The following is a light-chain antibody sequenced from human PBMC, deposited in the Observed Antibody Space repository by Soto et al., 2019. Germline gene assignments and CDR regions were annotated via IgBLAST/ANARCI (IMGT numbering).Light chain of an antibody. Sequence: IVLTQSPAIVSLYHGERATLSCRASQSVNNFFAWYQQKPGQAPRLLIYDASYRAPGIPARFSGSGSGTDFTLTISSLEAEDSAVYYCQQRGSWPATFGPGTKVDIK. CDR2: DAS. V-gene: IGKV3-11*01. CDR1: QSVNNF. J-gene: IGKJ3*01. CDR3: QQRGSWPAT.